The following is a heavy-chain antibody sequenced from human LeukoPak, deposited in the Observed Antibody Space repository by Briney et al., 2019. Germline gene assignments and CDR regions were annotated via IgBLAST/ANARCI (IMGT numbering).Heavy chain of an antibody. Sequence: GGSLRLSCAASGFTFSGSAMHWVRQASGKGLEWVGRIRSKVNNYATTYAASVKGRFTISRDESKNTAYLQMNSLKTEDTAVYYCTRRSGDDSRGYYDYWGQGTLVTVSS. CDR1: GFTFSGSA. CDR2: IRSKVNNYAT. D-gene: IGHD3-22*01. J-gene: IGHJ4*02. V-gene: IGHV3-73*01. CDR3: TRRSGDDSRGYYDY.